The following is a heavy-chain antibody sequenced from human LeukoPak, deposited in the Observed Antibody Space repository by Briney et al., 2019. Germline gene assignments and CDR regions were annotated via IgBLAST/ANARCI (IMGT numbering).Heavy chain of an antibody. CDR2: ISGSAANT. D-gene: IGHD2-8*02. V-gene: IGHV3-23*01. Sequence: GGSLRLSCAASGFTFSSYAMSWVRQAPGKGLEWVSSISGSAANTFYTDSVKGRFTISRDNSKSTLNLQMNSLSVDDTAVYYCAKTDTGGYHRGNYDFWGLGTLVTVSS. J-gene: IGHJ4*02. CDR3: AKTDTGGYHRGNYDF. CDR1: GFTFSSYA.